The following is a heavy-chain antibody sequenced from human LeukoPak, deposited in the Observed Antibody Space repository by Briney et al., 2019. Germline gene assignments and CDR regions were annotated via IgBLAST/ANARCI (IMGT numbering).Heavy chain of an antibody. CDR2: IKSKTDGGTT. Sequence: GGSLRLSCAASGFTFSNAWMSWVRQAPGKGLEWVGRIKSKTDGGTTDYAAPVKGRFTISRDDSKNTLYLQMNSLRAEDTAVYYCAKDQEESGYDSSGLRPVYYFDYWGQGTLVIVSS. CDR3: AKDQEESGYDSSGLRPVYYFDY. D-gene: IGHD3-22*01. V-gene: IGHV3-15*01. J-gene: IGHJ4*02. CDR1: GFTFSNAW.